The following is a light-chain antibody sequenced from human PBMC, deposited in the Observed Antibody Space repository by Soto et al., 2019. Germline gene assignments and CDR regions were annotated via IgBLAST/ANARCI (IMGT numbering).Light chain of an antibody. CDR2: YAA. CDR3: QQTSSAPFT. J-gene: IGKJ3*01. Sequence: DIQMTQSPYSLSAAVGDRVTIACRASQNINTYLKWYQQKPGKAPKLLIFYAASLQNGVPSRFSGGGSRTDFTRPITSLQHEDFAVCYCQQTSSAPFTFGPGTKVDIK. CDR1: QNINTY. V-gene: IGKV1-39*01.